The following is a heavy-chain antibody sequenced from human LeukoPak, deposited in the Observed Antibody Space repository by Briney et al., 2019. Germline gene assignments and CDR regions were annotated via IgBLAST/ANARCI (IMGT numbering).Heavy chain of an antibody. D-gene: IGHD3-3*01. CDR2: IKSKSGAT. V-gene: IGHV1-2*02. J-gene: IGHJ4*02. CDR3: ARVREWEEISGAIPDYFDY. CDR1: GYTFTGHF. Sequence: ASVKVSCKASGYTFTGHFMNWVRQAPEQGLEWMGWIKSKSGATAYAQKFQGRVTMTRDTAINTAYLELSSLTSDDTAVYYCARVREWEEISGAIPDYFDYWGQGTLITVS.